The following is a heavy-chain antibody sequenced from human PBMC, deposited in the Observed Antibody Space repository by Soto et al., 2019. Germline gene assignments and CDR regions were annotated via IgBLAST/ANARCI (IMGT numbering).Heavy chain of an antibody. CDR2: ILPFVDAT. CDR1: GGTFSKYA. J-gene: IGHJ4*02. V-gene: IGHV1-69*01. CDR3: ARDDDTVPFVLGF. Sequence: QVQLVQSGAEVKKPGSSVKVSCKASGGTFSKYAVTWVRRAPGQGLEWMGGILPFVDATNYAQKFQDRLTISVDDNARTAYMELTNLRSEDTSLYFCARDDDTVPFVLGFWGQGTLVTVSS. D-gene: IGHD6-6*01.